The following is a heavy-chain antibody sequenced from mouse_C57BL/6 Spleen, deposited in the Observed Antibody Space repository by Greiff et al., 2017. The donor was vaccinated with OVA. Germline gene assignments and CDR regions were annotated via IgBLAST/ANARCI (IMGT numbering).Heavy chain of an antibody. CDR3: ARSTMVTTKGFAY. CDR2: INPSNGGT. J-gene: IGHJ3*01. V-gene: IGHV1-53*01. D-gene: IGHD2-2*01. CDR1: GYTFTSYW. Sequence: QVQLQQPGTDLVKPGASVQLSCKASGYTFTSYWMHWVKQRPGQGLEWIGNINPSNGGTNYNEKFKSKATLTVDKSSSTAYMQLSSLTSEDSGVYYCARSTMVTTKGFAYWGQGTLVTVSA.